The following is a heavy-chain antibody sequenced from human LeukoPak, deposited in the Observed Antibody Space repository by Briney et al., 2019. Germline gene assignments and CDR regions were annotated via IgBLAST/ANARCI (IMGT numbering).Heavy chain of an antibody. J-gene: IGHJ5*02. V-gene: IGHV4-39*01. CDR3: ARREIAAARGNWFDP. CDR1: GGSISSSSYY. Sequence: PSETLSLTCTVSGGSISSSSYYWGWIRQPPGKGLEWIGSIYYSGSTYYNPSLKSRVTISVDTSKNQFSLKLSSVTAADTAVYYCARREIAAARGNWFDPWGQGTLVTVSS. CDR2: IYYSGST. D-gene: IGHD6-13*01.